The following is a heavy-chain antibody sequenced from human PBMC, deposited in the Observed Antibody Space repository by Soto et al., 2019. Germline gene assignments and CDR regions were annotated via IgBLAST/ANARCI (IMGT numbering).Heavy chain of an antibody. CDR3: AREVRVRGFAFDI. V-gene: IGHV3-66*01. CDR2: IYSGGNT. D-gene: IGHD3-3*01. J-gene: IGHJ3*02. Sequence: GGSLRLSCAVSGFTVSSNYMNWVRQAPGKGLEWVSFIYSGGNTYYADSVKGRITISRDNSKNMLYLQMNSLRVEDTAVYYCAREVRVRGFAFDIWGQGTMVTVSS. CDR1: GFTVSSNY.